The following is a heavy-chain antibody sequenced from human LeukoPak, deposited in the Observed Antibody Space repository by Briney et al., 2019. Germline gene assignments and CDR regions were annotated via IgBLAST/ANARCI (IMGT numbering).Heavy chain of an antibody. CDR3: ASKGYYDTPFDY. CDR1: GGTFSIYA. D-gene: IGHD3-22*01. J-gene: IGHJ4*02. V-gene: IGHV1-69*13. Sequence: GASVTVSFTASGGTFSIYAISWVRQAPGQGLELMGGIIPIFGTANYAQKFQGRVTITADESTSTAYMELSSLRSEDTAVYYCASKGYYDTPFDYWGQGTLVTVSS. CDR2: IIPIFGTA.